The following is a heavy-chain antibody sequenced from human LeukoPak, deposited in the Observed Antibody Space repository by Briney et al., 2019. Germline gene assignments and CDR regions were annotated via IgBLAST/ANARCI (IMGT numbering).Heavy chain of an antibody. CDR3: ARATWGSYRYLPLHFDY. CDR2: IYPGDSDT. CDR1: GYSFTSYW. Sequence: GESLKISCKGSGYSFTSYWIGWVRQMPGKGLEWMGIIYPGDSDTRYSPSFQGQVTISADKSISTAYLQWSSLKASDTAMYYCARATWGSYRYLPLHFDYWGQGTLVTVSS. V-gene: IGHV5-51*01. J-gene: IGHJ4*02. D-gene: IGHD3-16*02.